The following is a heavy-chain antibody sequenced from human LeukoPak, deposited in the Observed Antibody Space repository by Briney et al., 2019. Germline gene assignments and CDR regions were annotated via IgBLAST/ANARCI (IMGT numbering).Heavy chain of an antibody. V-gene: IGHV3-30*02. D-gene: IGHD5-12*01. J-gene: IGHJ4*02. Sequence: PGGSLRLSCTASEFTLSSYGIHWVRQAPGKGLEWVAFIRYDGNNKYYADSVKGRFTISRDNSKNTLYLQMNILRAEDTAVYYCAKDGAIVATIGYYFDYWGQGTLVTVSS. CDR1: EFTLSSYG. CDR3: AKDGAIVATIGYYFDY. CDR2: IRYDGNNK.